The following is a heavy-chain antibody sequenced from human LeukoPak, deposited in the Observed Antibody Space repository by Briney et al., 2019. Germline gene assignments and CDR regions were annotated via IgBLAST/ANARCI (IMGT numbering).Heavy chain of an antibody. CDR1: GFTVSSNY. V-gene: IGHV3-66*01. J-gene: IGHJ4*02. CDR2: IYSGGIT. D-gene: IGHD3-9*01. CDR3: ASGDYDILTCDY. Sequence: GGSLRLSCAASGFTVSSNYMSWVRQAPGKGLEWVSVIYSGGITYYADSVKGRFTISRDNSKNTVYLQMNSLRAEDTAVYYCASGDYDILTCDYWGQGSLVTVSS.